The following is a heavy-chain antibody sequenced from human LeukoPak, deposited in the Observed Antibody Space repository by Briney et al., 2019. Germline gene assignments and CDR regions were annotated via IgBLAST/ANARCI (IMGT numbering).Heavy chain of an antibody. D-gene: IGHD2-15*01. Sequence: ASVKVSCKASGYTFTGYYMHWVQQAPGQGLEWMGWINPNSGGTNYAQKFQGRVTMTRDTSISTAYMELSRLRSDDTAVYYCAKSNTAASVYWGQGTLVTVSS. CDR1: GYTFTGYY. J-gene: IGHJ4*02. CDR2: INPNSGGT. CDR3: AKSNTAASVY. V-gene: IGHV1-2*02.